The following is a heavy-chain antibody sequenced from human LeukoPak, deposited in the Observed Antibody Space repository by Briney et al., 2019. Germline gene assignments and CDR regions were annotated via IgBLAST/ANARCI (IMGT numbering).Heavy chain of an antibody. CDR2: MSGSDGST. V-gene: IGHV3-23*01. D-gene: IGHD3-3*01. CDR1: GFTFSSYA. Sequence: GGSLRLSCAASGFTFSSYAMSWVRQAPGKGLEWVSAMSGSDGSTYYADSVKGRFTISRDNSKNTLYLQMNSLRAEDTAVHYCAKASLTIFAVVQAVYWGQGTLVTVSS. CDR3: AKASLTIFAVVQAVY. J-gene: IGHJ4*02.